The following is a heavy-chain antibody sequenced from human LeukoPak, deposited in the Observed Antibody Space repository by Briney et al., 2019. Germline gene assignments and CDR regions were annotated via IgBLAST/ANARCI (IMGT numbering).Heavy chain of an antibody. V-gene: IGHV4-30-4*01. CDR2: MYYSGST. D-gene: IGHD3-22*01. J-gene: IGHJ5*02. CDR1: GGSISSGEYY. CDR3: ARPYYYDSRIDP. Sequence: SETLSLTCTVSGGSISSGEYYWSWIRQPPGTGLEWIAYMYYSGSTYYNPSLKSRVTMSADTSKNQLSLKLSSVTAADTAVYYCARPYYYDSRIDPWGQGILVTVSS.